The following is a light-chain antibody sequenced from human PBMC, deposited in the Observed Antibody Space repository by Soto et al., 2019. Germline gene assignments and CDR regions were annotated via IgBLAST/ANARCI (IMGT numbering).Light chain of an antibody. V-gene: IGKV3-15*01. J-gene: IGKJ1*01. CDR1: QSVSSS. CDR3: QQYYNWPPWT. CDR2: GAS. Sequence: DIVMTQSPATLSLSPGERATLSCRASQSVSSSLVWYQQKPGQAPRLLICGASTRATGIPARFSGTGSGTDFTLTISSLQSEDFAVYYCQQYYNWPPWTFGQGTKVDIK.